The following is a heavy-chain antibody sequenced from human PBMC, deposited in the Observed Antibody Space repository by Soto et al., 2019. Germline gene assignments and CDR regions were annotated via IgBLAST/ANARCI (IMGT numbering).Heavy chain of an antibody. J-gene: IGHJ4*02. V-gene: IGHV4-59*01. CDR2: IYYSGST. Sequence: ETLSLTCTVSGGSISSYYWSWIRQPPGKGLEWIGYIYYSGSTNYNPSLKSRVTISVDTSKNQFSLKLSSVTAADTAVYYCARDIKDSSGSYSDYWGQGTLVTVSS. CDR1: GGSISSYY. CDR3: ARDIKDSSGSYSDY. D-gene: IGHD6-19*01.